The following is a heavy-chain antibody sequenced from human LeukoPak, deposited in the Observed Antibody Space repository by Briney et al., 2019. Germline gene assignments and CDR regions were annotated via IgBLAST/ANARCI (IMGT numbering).Heavy chain of an antibody. CDR3: AKAVAAAPRGGYFDY. CDR2: ISGSGGST. V-gene: IGHV3-23*01. J-gene: IGHJ4*02. Sequence: GSLLLSSAASGFTFSSYAMSWVRQAPGKGLEWVSAISGSGGSTYYADSVKGRFTISRDNSKNTLYLQMNSLRAEDTAVYYCAKAVAAAPRGGYFDYWGQGTLVTVSS. CDR1: GFTFSSYA. D-gene: IGHD6-13*01.